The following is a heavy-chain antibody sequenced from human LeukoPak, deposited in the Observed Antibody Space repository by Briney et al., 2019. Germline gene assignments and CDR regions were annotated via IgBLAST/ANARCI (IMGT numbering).Heavy chain of an antibody. V-gene: IGHV4-34*01. D-gene: IGHD6-13*01. J-gene: IGHJ4*02. CDR2: INHSGST. CDR1: GGSFSGYY. CDR3: AREDFAWSEQQLVIAHY. Sequence: SETLSLTCAVYGGSFSGYYWSWIRQPPGKGLEWIGEINHSGSTNYNPSLKSRVTISVDTSKNQFSLKLSSMTAADTAVYYCAREDFAWSEQQLVIAHYWGQGTLVTVFS.